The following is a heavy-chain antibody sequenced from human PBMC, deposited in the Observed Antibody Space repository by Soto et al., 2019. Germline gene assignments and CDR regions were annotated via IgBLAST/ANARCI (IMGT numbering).Heavy chain of an antibody. CDR1: GFTFSTYG. CDR2: IWYDGSNK. Sequence: PGGSLRLSCAASGFTFSTYGMHWARQAPGKGLEWVAVIWYDGSNKYYADSVRGRFTISRDNSKNTLFLQMNSLRAEDTALYYCARGPLSGMAVAGTDYWGQGTLVTVS. V-gene: IGHV3-33*01. D-gene: IGHD6-19*01. CDR3: ARGPLSGMAVAGTDY. J-gene: IGHJ4*02.